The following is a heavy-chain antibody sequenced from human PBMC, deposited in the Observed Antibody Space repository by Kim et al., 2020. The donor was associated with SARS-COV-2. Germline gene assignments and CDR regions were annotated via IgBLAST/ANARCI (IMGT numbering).Heavy chain of an antibody. D-gene: IGHD6-19*01. CDR3: ARGWLVFDY. J-gene: IGHJ4*02. CDR1: GYSISSGYY. CDR2: IYHSGST. V-gene: IGHV4-38-2*02. Sequence: SETLSLTCTVSGYSISSGYYWGWIRQPPGKGLEWIGSIYHSGSTYYNPSLKSRVTISVDTSKNQFSLKLSSVTAADTAVYYCARGWLVFDYWGQGTLVT.